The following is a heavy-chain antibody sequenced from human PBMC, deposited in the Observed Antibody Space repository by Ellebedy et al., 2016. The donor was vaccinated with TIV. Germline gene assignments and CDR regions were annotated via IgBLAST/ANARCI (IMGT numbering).Heavy chain of an antibody. J-gene: IGHJ1*01. Sequence: GESLKISCAASGFVFSSYAMHWVRQAPGKGPEWVAVVSYDGSNKYYADSVKGRFTISRDNSKNTLYLQMNSLRTEDTAMYYCARASSTYCSGGGCFFEYFHHWGQGTLVTVSS. V-gene: IGHV3-30-3*01. CDR1: GFVFSSYA. CDR2: VSYDGSNK. D-gene: IGHD2-15*01. CDR3: ARASSTYCSGGGCFFEYFHH.